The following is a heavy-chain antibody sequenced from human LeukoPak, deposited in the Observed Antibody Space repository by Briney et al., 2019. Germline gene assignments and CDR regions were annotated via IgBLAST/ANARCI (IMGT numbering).Heavy chain of an antibody. Sequence: PGGSLRLSCATSGFTFSSYAMHWVRQAPGKGLEWVALISYDGINQYYADSVKGRFIISRDNSKNTLYLQLNSLRLEDTAVYYCTLTTFGVVYYFDYWGQGNLVTVSS. D-gene: IGHD1-1*01. V-gene: IGHV3-30*04. CDR3: TLTTFGVVYYFDY. J-gene: IGHJ4*02. CDR2: ISYDGINQ. CDR1: GFTFSSYA.